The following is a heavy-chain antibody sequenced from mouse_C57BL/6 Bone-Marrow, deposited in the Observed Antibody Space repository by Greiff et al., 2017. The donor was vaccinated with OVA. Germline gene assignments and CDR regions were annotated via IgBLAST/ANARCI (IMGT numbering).Heavy chain of an antibody. Sequence: QVQLQQPGAELVKPGASVKMSCKASGYTFTSYWITWVKQRPGQGLEWIGDIYPGSGSTNYNEKFKSKATLTVDTSSSTAYMQLSSLTSEDSAVYDCARGGITTVVADYWGQGTTLTVSS. V-gene: IGHV1-55*01. J-gene: IGHJ2*01. CDR1: GYTFTSYW. CDR2: IYPGSGST. CDR3: ARGGITTVVADY. D-gene: IGHD1-1*01.